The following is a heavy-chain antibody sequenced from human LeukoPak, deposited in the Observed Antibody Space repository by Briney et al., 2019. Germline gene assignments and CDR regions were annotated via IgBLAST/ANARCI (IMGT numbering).Heavy chain of an antibody. CDR3: AKDIYYGSGSYPGN. CDR2: ISAYNWNF. D-gene: IGHD3-10*01. V-gene: IGHV1-18*01. Sequence: ASVKVSCKASGYTFSSYGITWVRQAPGQGLEWMGWISAYNWNFNYAQKFQARVTMTTDTSTSTAYLELRSLRFDDTAVYYCAKDIYYGSGSYPGNWGQGTLVTVSS. J-gene: IGHJ4*02. CDR1: GYTFSSYG.